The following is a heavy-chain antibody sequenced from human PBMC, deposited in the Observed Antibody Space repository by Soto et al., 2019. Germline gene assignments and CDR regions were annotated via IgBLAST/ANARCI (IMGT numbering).Heavy chain of an antibody. CDR2: ISGSDGRT. Sequence: GGSLSLSCAASGFTFSSSAMNWVRQAPGKGLEWVSVISGSDGRTYYADSVKGRFTISRDNSKNTLYLDINSLRAEDTAVYYCAKTLDINWKNWFDPWGQGTLVTVSS. D-gene: IGHD1-1*01. CDR1: GFTFSSSA. J-gene: IGHJ5*02. CDR3: AKTLDINWKNWFDP. V-gene: IGHV3-23*01.